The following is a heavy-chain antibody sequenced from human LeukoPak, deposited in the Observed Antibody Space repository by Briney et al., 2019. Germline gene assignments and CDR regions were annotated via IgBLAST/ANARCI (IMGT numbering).Heavy chain of an antibody. V-gene: IGHV1-46*03. CDR2: INPSGGST. CDR3: ARDLYCSGGSCLYYFDY. Sequence: ASVKVSCKASGYTFTSYYMHWVRQAPGQGLEWMGIINPSGGSTSYAQKFQGRVTMTRDTSTSTVYMELSSLRSEDTAVYYCARDLYCSGGSCLYYFDYWGQGTLVTVPS. D-gene: IGHD2-15*01. J-gene: IGHJ4*02. CDR1: GYTFTSYY.